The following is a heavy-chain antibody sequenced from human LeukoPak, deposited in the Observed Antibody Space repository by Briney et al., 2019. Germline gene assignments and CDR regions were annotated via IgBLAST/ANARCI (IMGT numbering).Heavy chain of an antibody. CDR1: GGSISSYY. J-gene: IGHJ3*02. V-gene: IGHV4-4*07. Sequence: PSGTLSLTCTVSGGSISSYYWSWIRQPAGKGLEWIGRIYTSGSTNYNPSLKSRVTMSVDTSKNQFSLKLSSVTAADTAVYYCARCLSYYDFWSGSFDIWGRGTMVTVSS. CDR2: IYTSGST. D-gene: IGHD3-3*01. CDR3: ARCLSYYDFWSGSFDI.